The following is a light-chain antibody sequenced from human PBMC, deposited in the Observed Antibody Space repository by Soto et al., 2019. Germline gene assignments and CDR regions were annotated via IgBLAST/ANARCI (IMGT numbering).Light chain of an antibody. CDR1: QSVGSY. J-gene: IGKJ3*01. CDR3: NEIYDSIT. Sequence: EIVLTQSPVTLSLSQGERATLSCRASQSVGSYLAWLQQKPGQAPRLLIYDASKRATGIPGRFTGSGAGTDFTLTLSSLDLEDFAVYYCNEIYDSITFGPGT. V-gene: IGKV3-11*01. CDR2: DAS.